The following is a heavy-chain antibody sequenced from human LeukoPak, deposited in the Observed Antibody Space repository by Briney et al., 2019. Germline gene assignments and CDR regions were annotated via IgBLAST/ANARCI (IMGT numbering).Heavy chain of an antibody. Sequence: ASVKVSCKASGYTFTNYYIHWVRQAPGQGLEWMGIINPSGGSTRYAQKFQGRVTMTRDTSTSTVYMELSSLRSDDTAVYYCARDGAYGSGTLFLYYFDSWGQGTLVTVSS. V-gene: IGHV1-46*01. J-gene: IGHJ4*02. D-gene: IGHD3-10*01. CDR1: GYTFTNYY. CDR3: ARDGAYGSGTLFLYYFDS. CDR2: INPSGGST.